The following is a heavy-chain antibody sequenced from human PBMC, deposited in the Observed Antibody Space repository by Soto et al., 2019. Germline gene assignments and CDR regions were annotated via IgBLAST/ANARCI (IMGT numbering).Heavy chain of an antibody. J-gene: IGHJ4*02. Sequence: QVQLVESGGGVVQPGRSLRLSCAASGFTFSSYGMHWVRQAPGKGLEWVAVIWYDGSNKFYADSVKGRFTISRDNSKNTLYLHMNSLRAEDTAVYYCARDLLPWALQHLDYWGQGTLVTVSS. CDR1: GFTFSSYG. D-gene: IGHD1-26*01. CDR3: ARDLLPWALQHLDY. V-gene: IGHV3-33*01. CDR2: IWYDGSNK.